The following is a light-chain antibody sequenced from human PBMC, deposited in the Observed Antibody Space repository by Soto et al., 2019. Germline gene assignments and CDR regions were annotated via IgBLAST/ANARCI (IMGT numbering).Light chain of an antibody. CDR1: QSISSS. CDR3: QQYNNWPPT. CDR2: GAS. V-gene: IGKV3-15*01. Sequence: EIVLTQSPGILSLSPGERASLSCGASQSISSSFLAWYQQKPGQAPRLLISGASTGATGVPARFSGSGSETEFTLTISSLQSEDSAVYYCQQYNNWPPTFGQGTKVDIK. J-gene: IGKJ2*01.